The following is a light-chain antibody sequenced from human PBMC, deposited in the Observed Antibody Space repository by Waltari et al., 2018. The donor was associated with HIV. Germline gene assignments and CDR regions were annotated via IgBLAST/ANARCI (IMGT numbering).Light chain of an antibody. V-gene: IGLV8-61*01. CDR2: STN. CDR1: SGSVSTSYY. J-gene: IGLJ2*01. CDR3: VLYMGRGISL. Sequence: QTVVTQEPSFSVSPGGTVTLTCGLSSGSVSTSYYPSWYQQTPGQAPRTLIYSTNTRCSGFPDRFSGSILGNKAALTITGAQADDESDYYCVLYMGRGISLFGGGTKLTVL.